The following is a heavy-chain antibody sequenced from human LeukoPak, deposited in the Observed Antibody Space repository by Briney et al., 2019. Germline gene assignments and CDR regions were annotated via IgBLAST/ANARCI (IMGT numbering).Heavy chain of an antibody. Sequence: SETLSLTCTVSGGSISSSSYYWGWIRQPPGKGLEWIGSIYYSGSTYYNPSLKSRVTVSVDTSKNQFSLKLSSVTAADTAVYYCARVSFGPDRIAAAGHNYFDYWGQGTLVTVSS. D-gene: IGHD6-13*01. CDR3: ARVSFGPDRIAAAGHNYFDY. J-gene: IGHJ4*02. CDR2: IYYSGST. CDR1: GGSISSSSYY. V-gene: IGHV4-39*07.